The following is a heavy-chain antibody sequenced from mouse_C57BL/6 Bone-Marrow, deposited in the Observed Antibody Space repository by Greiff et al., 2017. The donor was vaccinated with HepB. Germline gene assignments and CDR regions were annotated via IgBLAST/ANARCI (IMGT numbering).Heavy chain of an antibody. CDR3: ARKGYDVYYGGGFAY. Sequence: VQLKQSGPGLVQPSQSLSITCTVSGFSLTSYGVHWVRQSPGKGLEWLGVIWSGGSTDYNAAFISRLSISKDNSKSQVFFKMNSLQADDTAIYYCARKGYDVYYGGGFAYWGQGTLVTVSA. CDR1: GFSLTSYG. J-gene: IGHJ3*01. V-gene: IGHV2-2*01. CDR2: IWSGGST. D-gene: IGHD2-3*01.